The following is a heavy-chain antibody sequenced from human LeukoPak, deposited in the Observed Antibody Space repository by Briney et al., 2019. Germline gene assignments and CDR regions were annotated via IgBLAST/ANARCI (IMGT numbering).Heavy chain of an antibody. CDR3: ARKDGDF. CDR1: GGSISSYY. CDR2: IYYSGST. J-gene: IGHJ4*02. V-gene: IGHV4-59*12. Sequence: PSETLSLTCTVSGGSISSYYWSWIRQPPGKGLEWIGYIYYSGSTNYNPPLESRLTMSLDTSKNQISLRLSSVTAADTGVYYCARKDGDFWGQGTLVTVSS.